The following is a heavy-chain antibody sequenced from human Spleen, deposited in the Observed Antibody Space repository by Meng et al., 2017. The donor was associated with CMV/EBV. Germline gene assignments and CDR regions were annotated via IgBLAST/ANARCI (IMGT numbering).Heavy chain of an antibody. CDR3: AIFSRTEGFDP. V-gene: IGHV1-18*01. CDR1: GYTCSSYG. D-gene: IGHD3-3*02. CDR2: IRAYNGNT. Sequence: SCETSGYTCSSYGISWVRQAPGQGLEGMGRIRAYNGNTDYAQKVQGRVTMTTDTSTSTAYMELRSLRPDDTAVYYCAIFSRTEGFDPWGQGTLVTVSS. J-gene: IGHJ5*02.